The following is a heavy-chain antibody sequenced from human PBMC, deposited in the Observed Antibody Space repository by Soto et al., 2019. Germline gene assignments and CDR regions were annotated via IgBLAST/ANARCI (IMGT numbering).Heavy chain of an antibody. CDR3: ARGLRFPPYYYGMDV. V-gene: IGHV3-74*01. D-gene: IGHD3-3*01. Sequence: LRLSCAASGFTFSSYWMHWVRQAPGKGLVWVSRINSDGSSTSYADSVKGRFTISRDNAKNTLYLQMNSLRAEDTAVYYCARGLRFPPYYYGMDVWGQGTTVTVTS. CDR1: GFTFSSYW. J-gene: IGHJ6*02. CDR2: INSDGSST.